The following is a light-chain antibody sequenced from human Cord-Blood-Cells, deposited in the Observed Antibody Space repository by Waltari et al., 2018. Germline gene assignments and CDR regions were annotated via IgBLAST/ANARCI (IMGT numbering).Light chain of an antibody. V-gene: IGKV3-11*01. Sequence: EIVLTQPPAPLSLPPGDRATLSCRASQSVSSYLAWYQQKPGQAPRLLIYDASNRATGIPARFSGSGSGTDFTLTISSLEPEDFAVYYCQQRSNWLTFGGGTKVEIK. J-gene: IGKJ4*01. CDR2: DAS. CDR3: QQRSNWLT. CDR1: QSVSSY.